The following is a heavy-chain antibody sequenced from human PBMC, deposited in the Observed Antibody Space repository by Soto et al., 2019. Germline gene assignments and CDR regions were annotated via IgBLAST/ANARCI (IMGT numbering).Heavy chain of an antibody. CDR1: GFTFSSYA. CDR3: AKDPGGTVTRGGAFDI. CDR2: ISGSGGST. V-gene: IGHV3-23*01. D-gene: IGHD4-17*01. Sequence: GGSLRLSCAASGFTFSSYAMSWVRQAPGKGLEWVSAISGSGGSTYYADSVKGRFTISRDNSKNTLYLQMNSLRAEDTAVYYCAKDPGGTVTRGGAFDIWGQGTMVTVSS. J-gene: IGHJ3*02.